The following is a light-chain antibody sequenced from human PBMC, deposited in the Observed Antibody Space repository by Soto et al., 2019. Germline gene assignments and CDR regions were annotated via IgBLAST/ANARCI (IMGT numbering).Light chain of an antibody. CDR3: SSYTSSNSYV. V-gene: IGLV2-14*01. Sequence: QSALAQVPSPSGSPGQSVTISCTGTSSDVGGYNYVSWYQQHPGKAPKLMIHDVSNRPSGVSDRFSGSKSGNTASLTISGLQAEDEADYYCSSYTSSNSYVFGSGTKVTV. J-gene: IGLJ1*01. CDR2: DVS. CDR1: SSDVGGYNY.